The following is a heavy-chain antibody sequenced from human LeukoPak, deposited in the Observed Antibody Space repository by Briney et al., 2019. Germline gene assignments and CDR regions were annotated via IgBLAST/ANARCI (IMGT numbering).Heavy chain of an antibody. CDR1: GGSISYNY. J-gene: IGHJ4*02. V-gene: IGHV4-4*07. CDR2: LSSGGST. CDR3: ARDSGSGHFDY. D-gene: IGHD1-14*01. Sequence: KPSETLSLTRSVSGGSISYNYWSWIRQPAGKGLEWIGRLSSGGSTNYSPSLKSRLTISVDRSKNHFSLKLTSVTAADTAVYYCARDSGSGHFDYWGQGTLVTVSS.